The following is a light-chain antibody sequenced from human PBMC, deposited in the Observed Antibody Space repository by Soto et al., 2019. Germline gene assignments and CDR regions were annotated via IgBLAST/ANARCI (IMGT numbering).Light chain of an antibody. Sequence: QSVLTQPPSASGAPGQRVTISCSGSRSNIGSNTVNWYQQLPGTAPKLLIYSHNQRPSGVPDRFSVSKSGTSASLAISGLQSEDEADDYCATWDDNLDGYVFGTGTKLT. CDR1: RSNIGSNT. CDR2: SHN. J-gene: IGLJ1*01. V-gene: IGLV1-44*01. CDR3: ATWDDNLDGYV.